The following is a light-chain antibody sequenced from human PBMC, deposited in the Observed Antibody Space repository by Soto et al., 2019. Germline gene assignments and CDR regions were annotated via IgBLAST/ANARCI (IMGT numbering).Light chain of an antibody. CDR1: QSINTW. Sequence: DIQMTQSPSTLSASVGDRVTITCRASQSINTWLAWYQQKPGKAPKLLIYKASSLESGVPSRFSGSGSGTEFTLTISSLQSDDFATYYCQQYNSYSMWTFGQGTKVEVK. J-gene: IGKJ1*01. CDR2: KAS. V-gene: IGKV1-5*03. CDR3: QQYNSYSMWT.